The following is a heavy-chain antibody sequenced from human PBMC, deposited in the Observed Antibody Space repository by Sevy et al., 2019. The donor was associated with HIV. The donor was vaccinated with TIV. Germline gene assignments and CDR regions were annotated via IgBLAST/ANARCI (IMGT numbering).Heavy chain of an antibody. J-gene: IGHJ4*02. CDR2: VSYDGSNQ. V-gene: IGHV3-30*09. CDR1: GFTFHSHA. D-gene: IGHD5-18*01. CDR3: ARDRGAPPTAILYYFDF. Sequence: GGSLRLSCVDSGFTFHSHAMHWVRQAPGKGLEWVAAVSYDGSNQFYTDSVKGRFVISRDNSKNTLYLQINSLRVEDTAVYHCARDRGAPPTAILYYFDFWGQGTLVIVSS.